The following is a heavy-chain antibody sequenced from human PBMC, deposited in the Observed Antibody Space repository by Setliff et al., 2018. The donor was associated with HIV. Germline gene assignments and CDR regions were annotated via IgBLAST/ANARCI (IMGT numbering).Heavy chain of an antibody. CDR2: IWDDGTNK. V-gene: IGHV3-33*01. J-gene: IGHJ4*02. D-gene: IGHD3-10*01. Sequence: GGSLRLSCAASGLTFSRYGMHWVRQAPGKGLEWVAVIWDDGTNKYYADSVKGRFTISRDNSKNTLYLQMNSLRAEDTAVYYCARDHSYGSGSYEDYWGQGTLVTVSS. CDR3: ARDHSYGSGSYEDY. CDR1: GLTFSRYG.